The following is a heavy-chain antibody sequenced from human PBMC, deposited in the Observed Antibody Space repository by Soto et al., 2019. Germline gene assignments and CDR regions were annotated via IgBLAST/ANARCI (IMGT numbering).Heavy chain of an antibody. CDR2: IYWYDDK. D-gene: IGHD2-8*02. V-gene: IGHV2-5*01. Sequence: QMTLKESGPTLAKTTQTLTMTCTLSGISLSTSAVGVGWVHQAQRKSLQWLALIYWYDDKQYSTYLKSRLTITLDRPQNQVVPTMTNMDHVDTGTQSGAPTPSASWCMYVWCQGSTVTVSS. CDR3: APTPSASWCMYV. CDR1: GISLSTSAVG. J-gene: IGHJ6*02.